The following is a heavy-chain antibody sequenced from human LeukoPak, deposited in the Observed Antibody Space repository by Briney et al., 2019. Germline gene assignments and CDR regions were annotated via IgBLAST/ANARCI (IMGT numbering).Heavy chain of an antibody. D-gene: IGHD5-18*01. J-gene: IGHJ4*02. CDR1: GFTFSSYE. Sequence: GGSLRLSCAASGFTFSSYEMNWVRQAPGKRLEWVSYISSSGGTIYYADSVKGRFTISRDNAKNSLYLQMNSLRAEDTAVYYCARDVIQPWLLFDYWGQGTLVTVSS. CDR2: ISSSGGTI. V-gene: IGHV3-48*03. CDR3: ARDVIQPWLLFDY.